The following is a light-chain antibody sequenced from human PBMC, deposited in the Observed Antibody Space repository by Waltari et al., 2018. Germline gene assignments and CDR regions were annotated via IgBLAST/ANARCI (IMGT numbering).Light chain of an antibody. CDR2: DAS. CDR3: QECSNGLT. CDR1: QSVSTY. J-gene: IGKJ4*01. Sequence: EIVLTQSPATLSFSPGERATLSCRASQSVSTYLAWYQQKPGQAPRLLIYDASKRATGIPARFSGSGSGTDFTLTISLEPEDFAVYYCQECSNGLTFGGGTNVEIK. V-gene: IGKV3-11*01.